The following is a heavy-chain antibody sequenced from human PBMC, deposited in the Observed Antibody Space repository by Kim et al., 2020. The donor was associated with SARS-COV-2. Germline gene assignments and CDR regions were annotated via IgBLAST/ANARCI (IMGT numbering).Heavy chain of an antibody. V-gene: IGHV3-13*04. CDR3: ARTRKTGNFARGYFDL. J-gene: IGHJ2*01. CDR2: IDTTDES. Sequence: GGSLRLSCAASGFTFSSYDMHWVRQATGNGLEWVSSIDTTDESYYADSVRGRFTSSRENAKNSLYLQMNSLRAGDTAVYYCARTRKTGNFARGYFDLWGRGILVTVSS. CDR1: GFTFSSYD. D-gene: IGHD1-1*01.